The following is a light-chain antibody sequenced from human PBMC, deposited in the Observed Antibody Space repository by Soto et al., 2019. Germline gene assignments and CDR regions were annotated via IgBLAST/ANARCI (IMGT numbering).Light chain of an antibody. V-gene: IGLV2-14*01. CDR2: DVS. J-gene: IGLJ3*02. CDR3: SSYTSSSPLWV. CDR1: SSDVGGYNY. Sequence: QSALTQPASVSGSPGQSITISCTGTSSDVGGYNYVSWYQQHPGKAPKLMIYDVSNRPSWVSNRFSGSKSGNTASLTISGLQDEDEADYYCSSYTSSSPLWVFGGGTKLTVL.